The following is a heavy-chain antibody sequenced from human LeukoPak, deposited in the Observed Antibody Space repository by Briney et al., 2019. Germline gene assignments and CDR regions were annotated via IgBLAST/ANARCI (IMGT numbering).Heavy chain of an antibody. CDR2: ISPSGDIT. CDR1: GFSFSSHG. D-gene: IGHD6-19*01. J-gene: IGHJ6*03. Sequence: PGGSLRLSCAGSGFSFSSHGMNWVRQAPGKGLEWVSGISPSGDITYYTDSVRGRFTISRDNFKNTLSLQVNSLRAEDTAMYYCARVSSGWYDGYYYYMDVWGKGTTVTISS. CDR3: ARVSSGWYDGYYYYMDV. V-gene: IGHV3-23*01.